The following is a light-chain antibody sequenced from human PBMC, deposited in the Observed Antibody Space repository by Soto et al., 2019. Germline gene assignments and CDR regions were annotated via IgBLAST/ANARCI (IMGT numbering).Light chain of an antibody. CDR3: QQYGGPPWT. V-gene: IGKV3-20*01. Sequence: EIVLTQSPGTLSLSPGERATLSCRASQSVSSSWLAWYQQKPGQAPRLLIYGASSRATGVPDRFSGSGSGTDFTLTITRLEPEDSAVFYCQQYGGPPWTFGQGTKVELK. CDR2: GAS. J-gene: IGKJ1*01. CDR1: QSVSSSW.